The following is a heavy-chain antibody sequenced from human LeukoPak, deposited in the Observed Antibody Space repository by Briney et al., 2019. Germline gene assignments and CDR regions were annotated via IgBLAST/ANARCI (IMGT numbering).Heavy chain of an antibody. Sequence: PGGSLRLSCAASGFTVSNNYMSWVRQAPGKGLEWVSAISGSGGSTYYADSVKGRFTISRDNSKNTLYLQMNSLRAEDTAVYYCAKDAGGLEWFGYYYYYMDVWGKGTTVTVSS. D-gene: IGHD3-3*01. CDR2: ISGSGGST. CDR3: AKDAGGLEWFGYYYYYMDV. CDR1: GFTVSNNY. J-gene: IGHJ6*03. V-gene: IGHV3-23*01.